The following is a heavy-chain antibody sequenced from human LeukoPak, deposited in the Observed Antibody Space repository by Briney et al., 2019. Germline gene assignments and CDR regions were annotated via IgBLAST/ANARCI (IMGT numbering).Heavy chain of an antibody. CDR3: ARGSGYSSRQGDY. Sequence: SETLSLTCAVYGGSFSGYYWSWIRQPPGKGLEWIGEINHSGSTNYNPSLKSRVTISEDTSKNQFSLKLSSVTAADTAVYYCARGSGYSSRQGDYWGQGTLVTVSS. CDR2: INHSGST. V-gene: IGHV4-34*01. J-gene: IGHJ4*02. CDR1: GGSFSGYY. D-gene: IGHD6-19*01.